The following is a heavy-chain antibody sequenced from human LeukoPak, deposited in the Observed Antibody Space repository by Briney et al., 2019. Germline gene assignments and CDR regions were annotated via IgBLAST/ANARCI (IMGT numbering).Heavy chain of an antibody. Sequence: GGSLRLSCAASGFTFSSYSMSWVRQAPGKGLEWVSAIRGSGGGTYYADSVKGRFTISRDNSKNTLYLQMNSLRAEDTAVYYCAKKGSWLENWLDPWRQGTLVAVSS. V-gene: IGHV3-23*01. CDR2: IRGSGGGT. J-gene: IGHJ5*02. D-gene: IGHD6-13*01. CDR3: AKKGSWLENWLDP. CDR1: GFTFSSYS.